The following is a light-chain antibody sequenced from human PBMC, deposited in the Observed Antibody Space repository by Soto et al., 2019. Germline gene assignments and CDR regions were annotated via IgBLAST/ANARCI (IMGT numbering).Light chain of an antibody. Sequence: EIVLTQSPGTLSLSPGERATLSCRASQSVSSSYLAWYQQKLGQAPRLLIYGASSRATGIPDRFSGSGSGTDFTLTISRLEPEDFAGYYCQQYGSSPRTFGQGTKVEIK. CDR3: QQYGSSPRT. V-gene: IGKV3-20*01. J-gene: IGKJ1*01. CDR2: GAS. CDR1: QSVSSSY.